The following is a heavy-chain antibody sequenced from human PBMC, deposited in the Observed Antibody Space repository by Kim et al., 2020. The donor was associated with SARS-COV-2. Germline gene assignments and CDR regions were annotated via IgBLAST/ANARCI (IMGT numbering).Heavy chain of an antibody. D-gene: IGHD4-17*01. V-gene: IGHV7-4-1*02. J-gene: IGHJ4*02. CDR2: INTNTGNP. CDR3: ARVSDVYGDTRPDY. Sequence: ASVKVSCKASGYTFTSYAMNWVRQAPGQGLEWMGWINTNTGNPTYAQGFTGRFVFSLDTSVSTAYLQISSLKAEDTAVYYCARVSDVYGDTRPDYWGQGTLVTVSS. CDR1: GYTFTSYA.